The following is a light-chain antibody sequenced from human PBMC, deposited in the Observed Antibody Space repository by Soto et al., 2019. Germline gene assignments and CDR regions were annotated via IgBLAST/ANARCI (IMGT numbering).Light chain of an antibody. V-gene: IGKV1-39*01. J-gene: IGKJ2*01. CDR2: AAS. Sequence: DIQMTQSPSSLSASVGDRVTIACRTSQTIDNYLNCYQQKPGKAPQLLIAAASNLQSGVPSRFSGSGSGTDFTLTISSLRPEDYSTYYCHQTYNTLYTFGQGKKVEIQ. CDR1: QTIDNY. CDR3: HQTYNTLYT.